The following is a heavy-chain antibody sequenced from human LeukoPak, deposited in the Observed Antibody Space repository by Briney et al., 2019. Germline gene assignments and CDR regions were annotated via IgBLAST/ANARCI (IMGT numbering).Heavy chain of an antibody. J-gene: IGHJ5*02. CDR2: IYYSGST. CDR1: GGSISSYY. V-gene: IGHV4-59*12. CDR3: ARDAFTNWFDP. D-gene: IGHD3-10*01. Sequence: SETLSLTCTVSGGSISSYYWSWIRQPPGKGLEWIGYIYYSGSTNYTPSLKSRVTISVDTSKNQFSLKLSSVTAADTAVYSCARDAFTNWFDPWGQGTLVTVSS.